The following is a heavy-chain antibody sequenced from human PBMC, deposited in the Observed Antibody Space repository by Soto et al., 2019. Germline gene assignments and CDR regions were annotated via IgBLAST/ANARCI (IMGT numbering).Heavy chain of an antibody. CDR3: AKGQHCSTTSCYFYYYGTDV. D-gene: IGHD2-2*01. V-gene: IGHV3-30*18. J-gene: IGHJ6*02. CDR1: GFTFSTYG. CDR2: ISYDGSNK. Sequence: PGGSLRLSCAASGFTFSTYGMHWVRQAPGKGLEWVAVISYDGSNKYYADYVKGRFTISRDNSKSTLYLQMNSLRAEVTAVYHCAKGQHCSTTSCYFYYYGTDVWGQGTTVTVSS.